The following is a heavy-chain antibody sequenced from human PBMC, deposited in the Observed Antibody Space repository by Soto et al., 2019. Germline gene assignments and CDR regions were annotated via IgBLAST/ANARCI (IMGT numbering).Heavy chain of an antibody. V-gene: IGHV1-8*02. CDR3: ARGLGDSSGYLDYFDY. CDR2: MNPNSGNT. D-gene: IGHD3-22*01. CDR1: GYTFTNYY. J-gene: IGHJ4*02. Sequence: ASVKVACKTSGYTFTNYYMHWVRQATGQGLEWMGWMNPNSGNTGYAQKFQGRVTMTRNTSISTAYMELSSLRSEDTAVYYCARGLGDSSGYLDYFDYWGQGTLVTVSS.